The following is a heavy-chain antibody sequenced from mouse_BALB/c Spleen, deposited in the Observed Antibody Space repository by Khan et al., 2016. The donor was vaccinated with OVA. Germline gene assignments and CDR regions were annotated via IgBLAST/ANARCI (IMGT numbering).Heavy chain of an antibody. D-gene: IGHD2-3*01. CDR3: ARDGPDGAWFVY. CDR2: IYPGTNST. Sequence: QVRLQQSGAELVRPGASVKLSCKTSGYIFTSYWIHWVKQRSGQGLEWIARIYPGTNSTYYNEKFKGKATLTADKSSSTAYMQLSSLKSEDSAVYCCARDGPDGAWFVYWGQGTLVTVSA. CDR1: GYIFTSYW. V-gene: IGHV1S132*01. J-gene: IGHJ3*01.